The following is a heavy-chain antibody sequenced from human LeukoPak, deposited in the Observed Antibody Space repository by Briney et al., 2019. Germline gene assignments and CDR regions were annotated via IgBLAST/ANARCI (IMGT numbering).Heavy chain of an antibody. CDR2: IYDSGRT. CDR1: GGSMSTYF. CDR3: ARDLVGTY. D-gene: IGHD1-26*01. J-gene: IGHJ4*02. Sequence: PSETLSLTCTVSGGSMSTYFWSWLRQPPGKGLEWIGYIYDSGRTNYNPSLKSRVTISVDTSKNQFSLKLSSVTAADTAVYYCARDLVGTYWGQGTLVTVSS. V-gene: IGHV4-59*01.